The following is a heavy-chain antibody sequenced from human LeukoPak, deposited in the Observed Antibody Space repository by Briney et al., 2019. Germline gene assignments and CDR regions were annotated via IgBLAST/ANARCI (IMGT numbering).Heavy chain of an antibody. CDR3: ARARAFDY. J-gene: IGHJ4*02. V-gene: IGHV3-9*01. Sequence: GRSLRLSCAASGFNFDDYAMHWVRQAPGKGPEWVAGINWNSGSIGYADSVKGRFTISRDNAKNSLYLQMNSLRAEDTAVYYCARARAFDYWGQGTLVTVSS. CDR1: GFNFDDYA. CDR2: INWNSGSI.